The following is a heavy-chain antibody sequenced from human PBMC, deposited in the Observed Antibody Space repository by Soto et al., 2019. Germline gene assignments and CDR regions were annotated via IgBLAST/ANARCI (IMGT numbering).Heavy chain of an antibody. V-gene: IGHV3-30-3*01. J-gene: IGHJ4*02. CDR3: ARPWGGWYLLDY. Sequence: QVQLVESGGGVVQPGRSLRLSCAASGFTFSSYAMHWVRQAPGKGLEWVAVISYDGSNKYYADSVKGRFTISRDNSKNTLYLQMNSLRAEDTDVYYCARPWGGWYLLDYWGQGTLVTVSS. D-gene: IGHD6-19*01. CDR2: ISYDGSNK. CDR1: GFTFSSYA.